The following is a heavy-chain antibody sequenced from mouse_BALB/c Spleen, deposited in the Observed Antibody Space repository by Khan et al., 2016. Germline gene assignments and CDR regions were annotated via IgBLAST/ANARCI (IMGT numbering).Heavy chain of an antibody. CDR2: IRSKRNNYAT. Sequence: EVQLVESGGGLVQPKGSLKLSCAASEFTFNTYAMNWVRQAPGKGLEWVARIRSKRNNYATYYADSVKARFTISRDDSQSMLYLQMNNLKTEDTAMYYCVRQRGNYEAWFAYWGQGTLVTVSA. J-gene: IGHJ3*01. D-gene: IGHD2-1*01. V-gene: IGHV10-1*02. CDR3: VRQRGNYEAWFAY. CDR1: EFTFNTYA.